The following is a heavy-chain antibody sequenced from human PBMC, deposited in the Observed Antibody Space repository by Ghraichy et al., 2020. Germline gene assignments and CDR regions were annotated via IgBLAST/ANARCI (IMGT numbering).Heavy chain of an antibody. V-gene: IGHV3-48*02. CDR3: ARDRLHDSWSGDGGFDY. D-gene: IGHD3-3*01. Sequence: GGSLRLSCAASGFTFNTYGMNWVRQAPGKGLEWVSYISSSTFSIYYADSVKGRFTISRDNANDSLYLQMESLRDEDTAVYYCARDRLHDSWSGDGGFDYWGQGTLVTVSS. CDR1: GFTFNTYG. CDR2: ISSSTFSI. J-gene: IGHJ4*02.